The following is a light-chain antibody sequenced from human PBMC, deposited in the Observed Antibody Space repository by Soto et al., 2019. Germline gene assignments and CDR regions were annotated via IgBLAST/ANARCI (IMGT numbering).Light chain of an antibody. V-gene: IGKV3-20*01. J-gene: IGKJ3*01. CDR1: QSVSSSY. Sequence: EIVLTQSTGTLSLSPGERATLSCRASQSVSSSYLAWYQQKPGQAPRLLIYGASSRATGIPDRFSGSGSGTDFTLTISRLEPEDFAVYYCQQYGSSLLFTFGPGNKVDIK. CDR3: QQYGSSLLFT. CDR2: GAS.